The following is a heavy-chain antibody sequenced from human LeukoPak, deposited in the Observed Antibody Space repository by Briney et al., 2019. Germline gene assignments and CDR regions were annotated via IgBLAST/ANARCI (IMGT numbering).Heavy chain of an antibody. Sequence: ASVKVSCKASGYTFTSYDINWVRQATRQGLEWMGWMNPNSGNTGYAQKFQGRVTMTRNTSISTAYMVLSSLRSEDTAVYYCARYSSSSWIRYYYYGMDVWGQGTTVTVSS. J-gene: IGHJ6*02. V-gene: IGHV1-8*01. CDR2: MNPNSGNT. CDR3: ARYSSSSWIRYYYYGMDV. CDR1: GYTFTSYD. D-gene: IGHD6-13*01.